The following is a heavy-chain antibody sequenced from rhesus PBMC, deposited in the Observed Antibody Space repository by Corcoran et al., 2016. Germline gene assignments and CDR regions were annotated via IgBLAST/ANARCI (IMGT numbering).Heavy chain of an antibody. D-gene: IGHD3-34*01. J-gene: IGHJ4*01. Sequence: QLQLQESGPGLVKPSETLSLTCAVTGGSISSNYWSWIRQPPGKVLEGIGRISGSGGSTDYNPSRKSLVTISTDTSKNQFSLKLSSVTAADTAVYYCARDHRGDYTPYFDYWGQGVLVTVSS. V-gene: IGHV4-173*01. CDR2: ISGSGGST. CDR3: ARDHRGDYTPYFDY. CDR1: GGSISSNY.